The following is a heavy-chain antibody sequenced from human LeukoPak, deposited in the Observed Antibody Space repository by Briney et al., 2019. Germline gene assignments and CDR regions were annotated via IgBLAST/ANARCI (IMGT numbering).Heavy chain of an antibody. V-gene: IGHV4-61*05. D-gene: IGHD4-17*01. CDR2: IYYSGST. J-gene: IGHJ4*02. CDR3: AREREGPYGYLDY. CDR1: GGSISSSTYF. Sequence: PSETLSLTCTVSGGSISSSTYFWGWIRQPPGKGLEWIGYIYYSGSTNYNPSLKSRVTISLDTSKNQFSLKLSSVTAADTAVYYCAREREGPYGYLDYWGQGTLVIVSS.